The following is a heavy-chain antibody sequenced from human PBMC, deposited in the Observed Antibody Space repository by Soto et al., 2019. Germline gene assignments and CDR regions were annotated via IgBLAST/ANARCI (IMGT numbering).Heavy chain of an antibody. CDR2: ISGSGGST. CDR1: GFTFSNYA. D-gene: IGHD6-13*01. J-gene: IGHJ4*02. CDR3: AKDQGRSWYEIDY. Sequence: EVQLLESGGGLVQPGGSLRLSCAASGFTFSNYAVTWVRQAPGKGLEWVSTISGSGGSTYYADSVKGRFTISRDNSKNTLHLQMNILRAADTAVYYCAKDQGRSWYEIDYWGQGTLVTVSS. V-gene: IGHV3-23*01.